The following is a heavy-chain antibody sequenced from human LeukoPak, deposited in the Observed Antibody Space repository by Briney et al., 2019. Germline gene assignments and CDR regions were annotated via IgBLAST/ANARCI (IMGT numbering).Heavy chain of an antibody. CDR3: AKGNYYGSGSYYTVASSPVY. V-gene: IGHV3-23*01. J-gene: IGHJ4*02. CDR2: INDSGGNT. CDR1: GFTFSSYP. Sequence: GGSLRLSCAASGFTFSSYPMSWVRQAPGKGLEWVSSINDSGGNTYNADSVKGRFTISRDNSKNTLYLQTNSLRAEDTAIYYCAKGNYYGSGSYYTVASSPVYWGQGTLVTVSS. D-gene: IGHD3-10*01.